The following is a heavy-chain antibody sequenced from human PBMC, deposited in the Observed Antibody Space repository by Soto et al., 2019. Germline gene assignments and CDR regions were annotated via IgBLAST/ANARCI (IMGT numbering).Heavy chain of an antibody. Sequence: PGESLKISCKGSGYSFTSYWIAWVRQVPGKGLELMGVIYPGDSDIRYSPSFQGQVTISADKSISTAYLQWSSLKASDTAMYYCASQNYYDSSGAFDYWGQGTLDTVS. V-gene: IGHV5-51*01. D-gene: IGHD3-22*01. J-gene: IGHJ4*02. CDR3: ASQNYYDSSGAFDY. CDR2: IYPGDSDI. CDR1: GYSFTSYW.